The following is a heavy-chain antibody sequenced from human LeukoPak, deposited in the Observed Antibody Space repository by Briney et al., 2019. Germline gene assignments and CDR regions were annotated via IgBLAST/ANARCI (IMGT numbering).Heavy chain of an antibody. J-gene: IGHJ4*02. V-gene: IGHV1-18*01. CDR3: ARNGRVRRVVKDLFEY. CDR1: GYTFTNYG. Sequence: ASVKVSCKASGYTFTNYGITWVRQAPGQGLEWLGWISAYNGNTNYAQKLQGRVTMTTDTSTNTAYMDLRDLRTDDTAMYYCARNGRVRRVVKDLFEYWGQGTLVAVSS. CDR2: ISAYNGNT. D-gene: IGHD3-10*01.